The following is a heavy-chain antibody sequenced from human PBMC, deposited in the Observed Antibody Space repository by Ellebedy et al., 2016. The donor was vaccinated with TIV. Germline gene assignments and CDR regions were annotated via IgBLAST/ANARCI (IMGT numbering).Heavy chain of an antibody. CDR2: IGAYNGNT. CDR3: ARDMVQGMVAVYVWFDF. Sequence: ASVKVSCKTSGGTFITYAISWVRQAPGQGLEWMGWIGAYNGNTNYAQKFQGRVTMTTDTSTNTAYMELRSLRSDDTAVYYCARDMVQGMVAVYVWFDFWGQGTQVTVSS. CDR1: GGTFITYA. J-gene: IGHJ4*02. D-gene: IGHD3-10*01. V-gene: IGHV1-18*01.